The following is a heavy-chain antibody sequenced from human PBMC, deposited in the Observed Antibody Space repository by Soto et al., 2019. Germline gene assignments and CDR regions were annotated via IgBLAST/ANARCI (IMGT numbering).Heavy chain of an antibody. V-gene: IGHV3-72*01. CDR2: SRNKAKSYTT. J-gene: IGHJ5*02. CDR3: LPVTLNWFDP. Sequence: EVQVVESGGGLVQPGGSLRLSCAASGFSFSDHYMDWVRQAPGRGLEWVGRSRNKAKSYTTEYAASVKGRFTISRDGSKNSVYLQMNSLKTEDTAMYYCLPVTLNWFDPWGQGTLVTVSS. CDR1: GFSFSDHY. D-gene: IGHD4-4*01.